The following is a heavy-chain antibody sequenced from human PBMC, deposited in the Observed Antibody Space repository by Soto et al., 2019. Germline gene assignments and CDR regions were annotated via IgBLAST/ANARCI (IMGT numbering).Heavy chain of an antibody. Sequence: GGSLRLSCAASGFTFSSYAMHWVRQAPGKXLEWVAVISYDGSNKYYADSVKGRFTISRDNSKNTLYLQMNSLRAEDTAVYYCARDSQGYCSGGSCYGAAYYYYGMDVWGQGTTVTVSS. CDR3: ARDSQGYCSGGSCYGAAYYYYGMDV. J-gene: IGHJ6*02. D-gene: IGHD2-15*01. V-gene: IGHV3-30-3*01. CDR1: GFTFSSYA. CDR2: ISYDGSNK.